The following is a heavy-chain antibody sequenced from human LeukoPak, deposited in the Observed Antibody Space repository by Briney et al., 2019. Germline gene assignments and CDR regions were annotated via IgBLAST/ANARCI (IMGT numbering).Heavy chain of an antibody. V-gene: IGHV3-30-3*01. CDR2: ILQDGSER. CDR1: GFTFSSHP. Sequence: PGRSLTLSCAASGFTFSSHPMHWVRQAPGKGLEWVAGILQDGSERHYIASVKGRFTISRDNSRNTLYLEMNSLRAGDTAVYYCVREPGHGYFDYWGRGNLVTVSS. J-gene: IGHJ4*02. D-gene: IGHD6-13*01. CDR3: VREPGHGYFDY.